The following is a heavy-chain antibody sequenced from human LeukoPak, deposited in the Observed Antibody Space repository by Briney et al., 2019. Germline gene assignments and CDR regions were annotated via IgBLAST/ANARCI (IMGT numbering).Heavy chain of an antibody. CDR3: MCWGTDNH. CDR2: INPGGNEI. J-gene: IGHJ4*02. D-gene: IGHD7-27*01. V-gene: IGHV3-7*01. CDR1: GLTFRSYW. Sequence: GGSLRLSCTFSGLTFRSYWMNWVRQAPGKGLEWVANINPGGNEIGSVDSVKGRSIISRDNAKNSLDLQMSSLRVEDTAVYYCMCWGTDNHWGQGILVTVSS.